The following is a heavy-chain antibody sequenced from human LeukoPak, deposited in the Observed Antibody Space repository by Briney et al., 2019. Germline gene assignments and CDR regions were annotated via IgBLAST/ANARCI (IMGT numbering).Heavy chain of an antibody. Sequence: SETLSLTCTVSGDSIITYYWSWIRQPPGKGLEWIGYMYYSGSTNYNPSLKSRVTISVDKSRNQFSPTLSSVTAADTAVYYCARHSRGYDSEFGYWGQGTLVTVSS. D-gene: IGHD5-12*01. V-gene: IGHV4-59*08. J-gene: IGHJ4*02. CDR2: MYYSGST. CDR1: GDSIITYY. CDR3: ARHSRGYDSEFGY.